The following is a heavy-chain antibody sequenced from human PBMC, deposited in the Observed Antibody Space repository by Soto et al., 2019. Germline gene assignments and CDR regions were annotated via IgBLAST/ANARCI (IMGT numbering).Heavy chain of an antibody. CDR3: ARSQGGNSSLDIYYYYYYGMDV. CDR1: GGTFSTYA. D-gene: IGHD6-19*01. CDR2: VIPIFGTP. V-gene: IGHV1-69*01. Sequence: QVQLVQSGAEVKKPGSSVKVSCKAPGGTFSTYAISWVRQAPGQGLEWMGGVIPIFGTPKYAQKFQGRVTITADESTSTGYMELRSLRSEVTAVYYCARSQGGNSSLDIYYYYYYGMDVWGQGTTVTVSS. J-gene: IGHJ6*02.